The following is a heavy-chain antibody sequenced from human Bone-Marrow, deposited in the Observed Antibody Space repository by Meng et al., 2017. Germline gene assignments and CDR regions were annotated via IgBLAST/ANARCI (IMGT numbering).Heavy chain of an antibody. J-gene: IGHJ4*02. CDR3: AADPSFWSGYSVLGY. CDR1: GFTFTSSA. CDR2: IVVGSGNT. Sequence: SVQVSCKASGFTFTSSAVQWVRQARGQRLEWIGWIVVGSGNTNYAQKFQERVTITRDMSTSTAYMELSSLRSEDTAVYYCAADPSFWSGYSVLGYWGQRTLVTVSS. V-gene: IGHV1-58*01. D-gene: IGHD3-3*01.